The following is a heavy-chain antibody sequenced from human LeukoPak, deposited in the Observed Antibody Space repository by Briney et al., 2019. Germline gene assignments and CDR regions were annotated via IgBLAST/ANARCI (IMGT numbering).Heavy chain of an antibody. CDR1: RFTFSDYA. V-gene: IGHV3-30-3*02. CDR2: ISYDGSHK. Sequence: GRSLRLSCAASRFTFSDYAMHWVRQAPGKGLEWEAVISYDGSHKYYADSVKGRFTISRDNSKSTLYLQMNSLRAEDTAVYYCAKLTPGYFDYWGQGTLVTVSS. CDR3: AKLTPGYFDY. J-gene: IGHJ4*02. D-gene: IGHD7-27*01.